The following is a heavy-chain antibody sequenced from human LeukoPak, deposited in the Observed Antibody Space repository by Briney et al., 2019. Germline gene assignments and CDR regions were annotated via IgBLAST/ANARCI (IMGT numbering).Heavy chain of an antibody. D-gene: IGHD1-26*01. CDR2: INTYNGNT. CDR1: GYTFTNYG. CDR3: ARDLVDGVGAPGAY. Sequence: ASVKVSCKASGYTFTNYGITWMRQAPGQGLEWMGWINTYNGNTNYAQNLQGRVTITTDTSTSTAYMELRSLRSDDAAVFYCARDLVDGVGAPGAYWGQGALVTVSS. J-gene: IGHJ4*02. V-gene: IGHV1-18*01.